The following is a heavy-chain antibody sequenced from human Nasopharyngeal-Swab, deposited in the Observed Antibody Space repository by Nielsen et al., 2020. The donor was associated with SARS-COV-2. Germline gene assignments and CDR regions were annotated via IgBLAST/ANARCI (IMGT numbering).Heavy chain of an antibody. CDR2: ISSSSSYT. CDR3: ARSGRGIVVVNPDY. V-gene: IGHV3-11*03. D-gene: IGHD3-22*01. Sequence: GESLKISCAASGFTFSDYYMSWIRQAPGKGLEWVSYISSSSSYTNYADSVKGRFTISRDNAKNSLYLQMNSLRAEDTAVYYCARSGRGIVVVNPDYWAREPWSPSPQ. CDR1: GFTFSDYY. J-gene: IGHJ4*02.